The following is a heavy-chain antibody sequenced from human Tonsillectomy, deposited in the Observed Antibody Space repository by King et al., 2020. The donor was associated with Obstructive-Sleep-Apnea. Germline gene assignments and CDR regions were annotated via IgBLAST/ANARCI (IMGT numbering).Heavy chain of an antibody. J-gene: IGHJ4*02. V-gene: IGHV3-43D*03. Sequence: VQLVESGGVVVQPGGSLRLSCAASGFTFDDYAMHWVRQAPGKGLEWVSLISWDGGTTYYADSVKGRFTISRDNSKNSLCLQMNSLRTEDTALYYCAKDWELSGYGSGSYIGVLDYWGQGTLVTVSS. CDR2: ISWDGGTT. CDR3: AKDWELSGYGSGSYIGVLDY. D-gene: IGHD3-10*01. CDR1: GFTFDDYA.